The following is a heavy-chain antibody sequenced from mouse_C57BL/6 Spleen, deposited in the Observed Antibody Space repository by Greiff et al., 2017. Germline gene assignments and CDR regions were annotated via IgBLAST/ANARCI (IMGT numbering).Heavy chain of an antibody. CDR1: GYTFTSYW. J-gene: IGHJ2*01. V-gene: IGHV1-64*01. Sequence: QVQLQQSGAELVKPGASVKLSCKASGYTFTSYWMHWVKQRPGQGLEWIGMIHPNSGSTNYNEKFKSKATLTVDKSSSTAYMQLSSLTSEDSAVYYCARSPVVAKDYFDYWGQGTTLTVSS. CDR3: ARSPVVAKDYFDY. CDR2: IHPNSGST. D-gene: IGHD1-1*01.